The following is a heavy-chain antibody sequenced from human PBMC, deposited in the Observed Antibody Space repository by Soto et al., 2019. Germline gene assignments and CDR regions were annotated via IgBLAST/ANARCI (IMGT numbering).Heavy chain of an antibody. J-gene: IGHJ4*02. V-gene: IGHV2-5*01. CDR1: GFSLSTSGVG. CDR2: IYWNDDK. Sequence: SGPTLVNPTQTLTLTCSFSGFSLSTSGVGVGWIRQPPGKALEWLALIYWNDDKRYSPSLKSRLTITKETSKNQVVLTMTNTSPPDTATYHGAHRRDYILSDQWGQGTLVTVSS. D-gene: IGHD2-2*02. CDR3: AHRRDYILSDQ.